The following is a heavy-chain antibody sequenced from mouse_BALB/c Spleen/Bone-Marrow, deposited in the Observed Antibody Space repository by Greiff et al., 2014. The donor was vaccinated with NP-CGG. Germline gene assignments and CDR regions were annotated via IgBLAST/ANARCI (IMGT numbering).Heavy chain of an antibody. CDR1: GYTFTSYW. V-gene: IGHV1S81*02. CDR2: INPSNGRT. J-gene: IGHJ2*01. CDR3: ARTYFDY. Sequence: QVQLQQSGAELVKPGASVKLSCKASGYTFTSYWMHWVKQRPGQGLEWIGEINPSNGRTNYNEKFQSKATLTVDKSSSTAYMQLSSLTSEDSAVYCCARTYFDYWGQGTTLTVSS.